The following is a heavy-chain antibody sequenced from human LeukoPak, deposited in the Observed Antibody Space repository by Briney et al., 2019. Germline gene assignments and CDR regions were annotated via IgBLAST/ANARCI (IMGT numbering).Heavy chain of an antibody. V-gene: IGHV4-39*07. CDR1: GGSISSSSYY. CDR2: INYSGST. J-gene: IGHJ4*02. D-gene: IGHD1-26*01. Sequence: NSSETLSLTCTVSGGSISSSSYYWGWIRQPPGKGLEWIGSINYSGSTYYNPSLKSRVTISVDTSKNQFSLKLSSVTAADTAVYYCARAGSYRGYFDYWGQGTLVTVSS. CDR3: ARAGSYRGYFDY.